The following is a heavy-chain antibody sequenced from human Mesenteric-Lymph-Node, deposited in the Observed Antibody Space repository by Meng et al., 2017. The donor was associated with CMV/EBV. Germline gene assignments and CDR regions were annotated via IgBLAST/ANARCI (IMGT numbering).Heavy chain of an antibody. CDR2: ISYDGSNK. Sequence: LSLTCAASGFTFSSYAMHWVRQAPGKGLEWVAVISYDGSNKYYADSVKGRFTISRDNSKNTLYLQMNSLRAEDTAVYYCAREARSHCTNGVCYLDYWGQGTLVTVSS. J-gene: IGHJ4*02. D-gene: IGHD2-8*01. V-gene: IGHV3-30*04. CDR1: GFTFSSYA. CDR3: AREARSHCTNGVCYLDY.